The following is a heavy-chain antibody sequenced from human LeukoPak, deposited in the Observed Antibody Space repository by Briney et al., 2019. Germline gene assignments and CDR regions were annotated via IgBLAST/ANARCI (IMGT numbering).Heavy chain of an antibody. J-gene: IGHJ4*02. D-gene: IGHD3-22*01. CDR1: A. Sequence: AXSWVRQAPGKXLEWVSAISGSGGSTYYADSVKGRFTISRDNSKNTLYLQMNSLRAEDTAVYYCAKQHYYDSSGYYLDPDYFDYWGQGTLVTVSS. V-gene: IGHV3-23*01. CDR2: ISGSGGST. CDR3: AKQHYYDSSGYYLDPDYFDY.